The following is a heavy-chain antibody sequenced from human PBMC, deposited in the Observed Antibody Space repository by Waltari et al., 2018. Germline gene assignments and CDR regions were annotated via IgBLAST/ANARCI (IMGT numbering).Heavy chain of an antibody. V-gene: IGHV3-30*02. CDR1: GFTFSSYA. J-gene: IGHJ3*02. CDR3: AKDHDILTGYVGAFDI. Sequence: VQLLESGGGLVQPGGSLRLSCAASGFTFSSYAMSWVRQAPGKGLEWVAVIWYDGSNKYYADSVKGRFTISRDNSKNTLYLQMNSLRAEDTAMYYCAKDHDILTGYVGAFDIWGQGTMVTVSS. CDR2: IWYDGSNK. D-gene: IGHD3-9*01.